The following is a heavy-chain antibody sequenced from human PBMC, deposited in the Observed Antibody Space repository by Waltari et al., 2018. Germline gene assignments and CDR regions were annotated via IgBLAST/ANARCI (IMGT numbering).Heavy chain of an antibody. D-gene: IGHD2-15*01. CDR2: ISGSGGST. CDR3: AKESARMRRTVDYFDY. J-gene: IGHJ4*02. Sequence: EVQLLESGGGLVQPGGSLRLSCAASGFTFSSYAMSWVRQAPGKGLEWVSAISGSGGSTYYADSVKGRFTISRDNSKNTLYLQMNSLRAEDTAVYYCAKESARMRRTVDYFDYWGQGTLVTVSS. CDR1: GFTFSSYA. V-gene: IGHV3-23*01.